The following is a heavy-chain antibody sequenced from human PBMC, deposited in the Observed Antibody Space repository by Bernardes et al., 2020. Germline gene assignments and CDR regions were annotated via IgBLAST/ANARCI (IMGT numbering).Heavy chain of an antibody. Sequence: ASVKVSCKTSGYMFSNFYIHWVRQAPGQGLEWIGIVNPRGGSTTDAQKFQGRVTLTSDLATNTFYMELGPLKSEDTAVYYCARDGKNVFPVDYWGQGTLVIVSS. CDR3: ARDGKNVFPVDY. CDR2: VNPRGGST. J-gene: IGHJ4*02. D-gene: IGHD2-15*01. CDR1: GYMFSNFY. V-gene: IGHV1-46*01.